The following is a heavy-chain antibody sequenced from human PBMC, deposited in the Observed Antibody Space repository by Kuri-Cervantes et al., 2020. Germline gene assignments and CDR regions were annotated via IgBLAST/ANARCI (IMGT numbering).Heavy chain of an antibody. V-gene: IGHV3-74*01. CDR3: ASLGSYSGYDQTDY. CDR1: GFTFSSYW. D-gene: IGHD5-12*01. J-gene: IGHJ4*02. CDR2: INSDGSST. Sequence: GESLKISCAASGFTFSSYWMHWVRQAPGKGLVWVSRINSDGSSTSYADSVKGRFTISRDNAKNTLYLQMNSLRAEDTAVYYCASLGSYSGYDQTDYWGQGTLVTVSS.